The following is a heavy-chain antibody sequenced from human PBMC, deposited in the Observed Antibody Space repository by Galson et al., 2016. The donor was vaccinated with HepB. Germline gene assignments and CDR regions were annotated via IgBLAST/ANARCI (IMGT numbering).Heavy chain of an antibody. CDR2: FDPENGET. CDR1: GSTLTELS. Sequence: SVKVSCKVSGSTLTELSIHWVRQAPARGLEWMGGFDPENGETIYTQRFTGRVTMTEDTSTDTAYMEWSSLRSEDTAVYFCVIDWRRMSHFHYGLDVWGQGTTVIVSS. J-gene: IGHJ6*02. CDR3: VIDWRRMSHFHYGLDV. D-gene: IGHD2/OR15-2a*01. V-gene: IGHV1-24*01.